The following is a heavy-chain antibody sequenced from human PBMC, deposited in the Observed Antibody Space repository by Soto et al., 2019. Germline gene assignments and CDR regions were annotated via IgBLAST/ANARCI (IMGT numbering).Heavy chain of an antibody. V-gene: IGHV3-21*01. CDR2: ISSRSDI. Sequence: GGSLRLSCVGSGFPFSTYSINWVRQAPGKGLEWVSSISSRSDIYYADSVKGRFTISRDNAKNSVSLQMNSLRAEDTAVYYCAREYTACALAYGLEVWGQGTTVNVSS. CDR1: GFPFSTYS. D-gene: IGHD2-2*02. CDR3: AREYTACALAYGLEV. J-gene: IGHJ6*02.